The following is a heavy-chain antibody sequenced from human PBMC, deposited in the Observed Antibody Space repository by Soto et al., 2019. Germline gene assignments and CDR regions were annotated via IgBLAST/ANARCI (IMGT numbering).Heavy chain of an antibody. Sequence: PGGSLRLSCAASGFTFSSYGMHWVRQAPGKGLEWVAVISYDGSNKYYADSVKGRFTISRDNSKNTLYLQMNSLRAEDTAVYYCAKVRLNKCYYYGMDVWGQGTTVTVSS. V-gene: IGHV3-30*18. J-gene: IGHJ6*02. CDR1: GFTFSSYG. CDR2: ISYDGSNK. D-gene: IGHD3-16*01. CDR3: AKVRLNKCYYYGMDV.